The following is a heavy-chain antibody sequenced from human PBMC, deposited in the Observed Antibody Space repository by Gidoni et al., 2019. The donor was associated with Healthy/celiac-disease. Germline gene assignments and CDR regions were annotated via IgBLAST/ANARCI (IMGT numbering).Heavy chain of an antibody. CDR2: IYYSGST. V-gene: IGHV4-31*02. CDR1: GSSISSGGYY. J-gene: IGHJ4*02. CDR3: ARGGKGLLWFGELLMVAFDY. D-gene: IGHD3-10*01. Sequence: CGSSISSGGYYWSCIRQHPGKGLEWIGYIYYSGSTSYNPSLKSRVTISVDTSKNQFSLKLSSVTAADTAVYYCARGGKGLLWFGELLMVAFDYWGQGTLVTVSS.